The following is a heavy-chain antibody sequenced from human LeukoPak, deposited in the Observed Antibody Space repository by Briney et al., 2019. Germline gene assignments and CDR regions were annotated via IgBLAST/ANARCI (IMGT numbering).Heavy chain of an antibody. CDR2: MNPNSGNT. CDR1: GYTFTSYV. D-gene: IGHD1-26*01. Sequence: VASVKVSCKASGYTFTSYVINWERQATGQGLEWMGWMNPNSGNTGYAQKFQGRVTITRNTSISTAYMELSSLRSEDTAVYYCARESVGATYYYYYYMDVWGKGTTVTVSS. J-gene: IGHJ6*03. CDR3: ARESVGATYYYYYYMDV. V-gene: IGHV1-8*03.